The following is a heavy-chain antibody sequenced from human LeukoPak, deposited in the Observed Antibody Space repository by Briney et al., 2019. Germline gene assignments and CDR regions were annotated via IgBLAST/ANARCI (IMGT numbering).Heavy chain of an antibody. CDR2: VSGGGSST. V-gene: IGHV3-23*01. CDR3: AKRGSGWYLDY. CDR1: GFTFSNYG. J-gene: IGHJ4*02. Sequence: PGGSLRLSCAASGFTFSNYGMTWVRQAPGEGLEWVSVVSGGGSSTHYADSVKGRFIISRDNSENTLYLQMNSLRAEDTAIYYCAKRGSGWYLDYWGQGTLVTVSS. D-gene: IGHD6-19*01.